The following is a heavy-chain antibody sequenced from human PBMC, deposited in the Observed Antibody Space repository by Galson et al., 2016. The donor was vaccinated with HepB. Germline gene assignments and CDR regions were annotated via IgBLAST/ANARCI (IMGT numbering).Heavy chain of an antibody. CDR3: VSWMSLISY. V-gene: IGHV3-53*01. D-gene: IGHD2-8*01. J-gene: IGHJ4*02. CDR2: LEIGGST. CDR1: GFDFTTYT. Sequence: SLRLSCATSGFDFTTYTINWVRQAPGKGLEWVSLLEIGGSTYYADSVKGRFTVSRDNSKNTLYLQMNSLTAEDTAIYYCVSWMSLISYWGQGTLVTVSS.